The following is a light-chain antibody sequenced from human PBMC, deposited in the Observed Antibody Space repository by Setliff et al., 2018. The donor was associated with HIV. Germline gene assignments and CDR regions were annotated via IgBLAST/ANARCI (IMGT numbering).Light chain of an antibody. Sequence: QSVLAQSPSASASLGASVKLTCTLSSGHSSYAIAWHQQQPEKGPRYLMKVNSDGSHTKGDGIPDRFSGSSSGAERHLTISSLQSEDEADYYCQTWGTGIWVFGGGTK. CDR1: SGHSSYA. V-gene: IGLV4-69*01. CDR3: QTWGTGIWV. CDR2: VNSDGSH. J-gene: IGLJ3*02.